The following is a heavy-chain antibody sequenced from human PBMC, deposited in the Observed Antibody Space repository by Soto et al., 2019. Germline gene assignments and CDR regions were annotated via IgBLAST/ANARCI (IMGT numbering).Heavy chain of an antibody. CDR2: ISSNGGST. CDR3: ARAQIGGVVERDYYGMDA. J-gene: IGHJ6*02. Sequence: PGGSLRLSCAASGFTFSSYAMHWVRQAPGKGLEYVSAISSNGGSTYYADSVKGRFTISRDNSKNTLYLQMGSLRAEDMAVYYCARAQIGGVVERDYYGMDAWGQGTTVTVSS. V-gene: IGHV3-64*02. CDR1: GFTFSSYA. D-gene: IGHD2-15*01.